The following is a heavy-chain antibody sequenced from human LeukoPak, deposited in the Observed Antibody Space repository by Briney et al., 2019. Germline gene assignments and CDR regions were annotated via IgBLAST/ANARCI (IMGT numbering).Heavy chain of an antibody. Sequence: GGSLRLSCAASGFTFDDYGMTWVRHAPGKGLEWVSSINWNGDSTHYADSVRGRFTISRDNAKNSLYLQMNSLRAEDTAFYYCARFVDFGGFDYWGQEPLATVSS. CDR3: ARFVDFGGFDY. CDR2: INWNGDST. V-gene: IGHV3-20*04. CDR1: GFTFDDYG. J-gene: IGHJ4*02. D-gene: IGHD4-23*01.